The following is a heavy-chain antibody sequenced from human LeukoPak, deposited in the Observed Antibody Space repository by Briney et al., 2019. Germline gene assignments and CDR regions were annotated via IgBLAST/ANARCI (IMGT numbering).Heavy chain of an antibody. CDR3: ARAVAGYYFDY. J-gene: IGHJ4*02. D-gene: IGHD6-19*01. Sequence: SETLSLTCTVSGGSISSYYWSWIRQPPGKGLEWIGSIYYSGSTYYNPSLKSRVTISVDTSKNQFSLKLSSVTAADTAVYYCARAVAGYYFDYWGQGTLVTVSS. CDR1: GGSISSYY. V-gene: IGHV4-59*12. CDR2: IYYSGST.